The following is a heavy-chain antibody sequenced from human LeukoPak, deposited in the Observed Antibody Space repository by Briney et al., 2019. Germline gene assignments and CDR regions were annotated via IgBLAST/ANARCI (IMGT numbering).Heavy chain of an antibody. J-gene: IGHJ5*02. CDR2: IYTSGST. V-gene: IGHV4-61*02. CDR3: ARERITMIFDWFDP. D-gene: IGHD3-22*01. CDR1: GGSISSGSYY. Sequence: PSQTLSLTCTVSGGSISSGSYYWSWIRQPAGKGLEWIGRIYTSGSTNYNPSLKGRVTISVDTSKNQFSLKLSSVTAADTAVYYCARERITMIFDWFDPWGQGTLVTVSS.